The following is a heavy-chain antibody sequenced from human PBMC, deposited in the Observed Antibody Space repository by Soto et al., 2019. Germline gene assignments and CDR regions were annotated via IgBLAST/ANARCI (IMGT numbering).Heavy chain of an antibody. D-gene: IGHD6-13*01. CDR2: ISSSSSYI. J-gene: IGHJ4*02. Sequence: EVQLVESGGGLVKPGGSLRLSCAASGFTFSSYSMYWVRQAPGKGLEWVSSISSSSSYIYYADSVKGRFTISRDNAKNSLYLQMNSLRAEDTAVYYCARSLGIAAAGDYWGQGTLVTVSS. CDR1: GFTFSSYS. V-gene: IGHV3-21*01. CDR3: ARSLGIAAAGDY.